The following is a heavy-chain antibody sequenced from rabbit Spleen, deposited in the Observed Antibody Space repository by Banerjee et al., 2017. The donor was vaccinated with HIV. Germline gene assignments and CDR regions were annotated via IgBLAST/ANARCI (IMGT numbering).Heavy chain of an antibody. V-gene: IGHV1S45*01. Sequence: QEQLVESGGDLVKPGASLTLTCTASGFSFSSSDWIYWVRQAPGKGLEWIGYIDPIFGTTNYASWVNGRFSISRSTSLNTVTLQMTSLTVADTATYFCARDTGSSFSSYGMDLWGPGTLVTVS. CDR1: GFSFSSSDW. D-gene: IGHD8-1*01. J-gene: IGHJ6*01. CDR2: IDPIFGTT. CDR3: ARDTGSSFSSYGMDL.